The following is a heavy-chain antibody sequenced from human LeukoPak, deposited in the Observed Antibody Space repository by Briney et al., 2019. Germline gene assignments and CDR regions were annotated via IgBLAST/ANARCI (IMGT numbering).Heavy chain of an antibody. CDR3: AKESVRAMIVGGGYFQH. CDR2: ISYDGSNK. J-gene: IGHJ1*01. Sequence: GGSLRLSCAASGFTFSSYGMHWVRQAPGKGLEWVAVISYDGSNKYYADSVKGRFTISRDNSKNTLYLQMNSLRAEDTAVYYCAKESVRAMIVGGGYFQHWGQGTLVTVSS. CDR1: GFTFSSYG. D-gene: IGHD3-22*01. V-gene: IGHV3-30*18.